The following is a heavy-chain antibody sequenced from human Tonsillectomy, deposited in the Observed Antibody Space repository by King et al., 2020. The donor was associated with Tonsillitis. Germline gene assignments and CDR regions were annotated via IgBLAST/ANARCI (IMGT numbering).Heavy chain of an antibody. CDR3: ARVSPPYVRCDP. V-gene: IGHV4-30-4*01. Sequence: VQLQESGPGLVKPSHTLSLTCTVSGGSISSGDYFWSWIRQPPGKGLEWMGYIYYSGSTNYNPSLKSRVTISVDTSKNQFYLKLSSVTAADTAVYYCARVSPPYVRCDPWGQGTLVTVSS. D-gene: IGHD3-16*01. CDR1: GGSISSGDYF. J-gene: IGHJ5*02. CDR2: IYYSGST.